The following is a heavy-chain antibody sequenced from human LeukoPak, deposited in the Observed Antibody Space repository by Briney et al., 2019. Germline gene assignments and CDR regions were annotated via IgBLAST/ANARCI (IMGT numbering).Heavy chain of an antibody. CDR3: ARALRLWGGNSGIAFDI. V-gene: IGHV4-59*01. CDR2: IYNSGST. D-gene: IGHD4-23*01. J-gene: IGHJ3*02. CDR1: GGSISSYY. Sequence: SETLSLTCTVSGGSISSYYWSWIRQPAGKGLEWIGYIYNSGSTYYNHSLKSRVTISEDMSNNQFSLKLSSVTAADTAVYYCARALRLWGGNSGIAFDIWGQGTMVTVSS.